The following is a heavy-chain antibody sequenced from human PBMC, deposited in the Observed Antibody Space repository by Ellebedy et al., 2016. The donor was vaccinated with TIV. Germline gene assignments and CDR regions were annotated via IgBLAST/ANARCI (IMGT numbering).Heavy chain of an antibody. CDR2: INSGGTRT. CDR3: AKGEYGSGSNLNFDY. V-gene: IGHV3-23*01. Sequence: GESLKISCAASGFTFSGYAMSWVRQAPGKGLGWVSGINSGGTRTYYADSVKGRFTISRDNSKNTVYLQMNSLRAEDTAVYYCAKGEYGSGSNLNFDYWGQGTLVTVSS. CDR1: GFTFSGYA. D-gene: IGHD3-10*01. J-gene: IGHJ4*02.